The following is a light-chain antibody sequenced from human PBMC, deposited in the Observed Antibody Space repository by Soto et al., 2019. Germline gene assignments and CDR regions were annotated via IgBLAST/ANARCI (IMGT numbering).Light chain of an antibody. CDR3: QHYNSYSPMYT. Sequence: DIQMTQSPSTLSASVGDRVTITCRASQSISSWLAWYQQKPGKAPELLIYDASALKSGVPSRFSGSGSGTEFTLNISSLQPDDFATYYCQHYNSYSPMYTFGQGTKLEIK. V-gene: IGKV1-5*01. CDR1: QSISSW. J-gene: IGKJ2*01. CDR2: DAS.